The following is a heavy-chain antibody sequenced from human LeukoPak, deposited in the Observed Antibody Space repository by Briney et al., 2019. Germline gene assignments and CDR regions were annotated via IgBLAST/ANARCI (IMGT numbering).Heavy chain of an antibody. CDR2: IRYDGSNK. Sequence: TGGSLRLSCAASGFTLSSYGMHWVRQAPGKGLEWVAFIRYDGSNKYYADSVKGRFTNSRDNSKNTLYLQMNSLRAEDTAMYYCVGGTSGNYYCDSWGQGTLVTVSS. V-gene: IGHV3-30*02. CDR1: GFTLSSYG. CDR3: VGGTSGNYYCDS. J-gene: IGHJ4*02. D-gene: IGHD3-10*01.